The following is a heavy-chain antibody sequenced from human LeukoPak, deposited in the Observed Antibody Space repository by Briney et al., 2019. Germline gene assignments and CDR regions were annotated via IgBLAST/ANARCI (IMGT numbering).Heavy chain of an antibody. J-gene: IGHJ6*02. D-gene: IGHD3-10*01. V-gene: IGHV3-30*04. CDR3: ARDPRSGGPSYYGMDV. CDR1: GFTFSSYA. Sequence: QAGGSLRLSCAASGFTFSSYAMHWVRQAPGKGLEGVAVISYDGSNKYYADSVKGRFTISRDNSKNTLYLQMNSLRAEDTAVYYCARDPRSGGPSYYGMDVWGQGTTVTVSS. CDR2: ISYDGSNK.